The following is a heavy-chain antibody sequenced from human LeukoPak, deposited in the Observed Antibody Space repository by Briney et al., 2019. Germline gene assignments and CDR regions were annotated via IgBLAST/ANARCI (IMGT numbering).Heavy chain of an antibody. D-gene: IGHD6-19*01. CDR3: ARADLFGIAVAGPFDY. J-gene: IGHJ4*02. CDR2: ISGSGTST. CDR1: GFTFSSYA. Sequence: GGSLRLSCAASGFTFSSYAMSWVRQAPGKGLEWVSGISGSGTSTYYADSVKGRFTISRDNSKNTLYLQMNSLRAEDTAVYYCARADLFGIAVAGPFDYWGQGTLVTVSS. V-gene: IGHV3-23*01.